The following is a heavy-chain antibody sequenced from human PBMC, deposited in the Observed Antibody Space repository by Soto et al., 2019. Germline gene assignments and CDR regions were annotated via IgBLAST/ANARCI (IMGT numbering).Heavy chain of an antibody. CDR2: IMAYNNNP. D-gene: IGHD5-12*01. CDR3: ARALVATSPEYFQH. CDR1: GYTFSNYG. V-gene: IGHV1-18*01. Sequence: ASVKVSCKASGYTFSNYGVNWVRQAPGQGLEWLGYIMAYNNNPHYAQKFVGRVTMTADTSTSTAYMELSSLRSEDTAVYYCARALVATSPEYFQHWGQGTLVTVSS. J-gene: IGHJ1*01.